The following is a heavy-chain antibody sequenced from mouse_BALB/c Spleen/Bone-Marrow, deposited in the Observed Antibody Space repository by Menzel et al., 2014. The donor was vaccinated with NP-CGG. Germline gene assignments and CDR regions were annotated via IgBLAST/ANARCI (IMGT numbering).Heavy chain of an antibody. Sequence: EVKLMESGGGLVQPGGSLKLSCAASRFTFSSYGMSWVRQTPDKRLELVATINSNGGSTYYPDSVKGRFTISRDNAKNTLYLQMSSLKSEDTAMYYCARDRYYGYAMDYWGQGTSVTVSS. V-gene: IGHV5-6-3*01. CDR2: INSNGGST. J-gene: IGHJ4*01. CDR3: ARDRYYGYAMDY. D-gene: IGHD1-1*01. CDR1: RFTFSSYG.